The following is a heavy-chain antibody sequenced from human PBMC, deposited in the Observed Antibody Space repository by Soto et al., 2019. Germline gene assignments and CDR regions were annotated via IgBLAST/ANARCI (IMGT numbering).Heavy chain of an antibody. J-gene: IGHJ6*01. D-gene: IGHD6-19*01. Sequence: SETLCLPCTVADGYIRSLSYYWGRIRQTPGKGLEWIGSIYYSGSTYYNPSLKSRVTISVDTSKNQFSLKLSSVTAADTAVYYCARKNSSGWVSYYYYGMDVCGQGPTGTVSS. CDR1: DGYIRSLSYY. V-gene: IGHV4-39*01. CDR3: ARKNSSGWVSYYYYGMDV. CDR2: IYYSGST.